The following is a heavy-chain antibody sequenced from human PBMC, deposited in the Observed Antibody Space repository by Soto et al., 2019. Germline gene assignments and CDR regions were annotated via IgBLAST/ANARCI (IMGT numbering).Heavy chain of an antibody. CDR2: IYYSGST. V-gene: IGHV4-39*01. CDR1: GGSISSSSYY. Sequence: TSETLSLTCTVSGGSISSSSYYWGWIRQPPGKGLEWIGSIYYSGSTYYNPSLKSRVTISVDTSKNQFSLKLSSVTAADTAVYYCARSVWADLYYFDYWGQGTLVTVSS. D-gene: IGHD1-26*01. J-gene: IGHJ4*02. CDR3: ARSVWADLYYFDY.